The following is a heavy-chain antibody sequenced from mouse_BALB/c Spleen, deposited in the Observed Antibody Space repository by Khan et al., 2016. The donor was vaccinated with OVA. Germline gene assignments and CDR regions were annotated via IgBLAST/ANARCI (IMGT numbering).Heavy chain of an antibody. CDR2: IYYSGSI. D-gene: IGHD2-1*01. CDR3: ARDGNCMDY. J-gene: IGHJ4*01. CDR1: GYFITSGYS. Sequence: EGELGESGPDLVKPSQSLSLTCTVAGYFITSGYSWHWIRQFPGNKLEWMGYIYYSGSINYNPPLKSRISITRDTSKNQFFLQLNSVTTEDTVTYYCARDGNCMDYWGQGTSVTVSA. V-gene: IGHV3-1*02.